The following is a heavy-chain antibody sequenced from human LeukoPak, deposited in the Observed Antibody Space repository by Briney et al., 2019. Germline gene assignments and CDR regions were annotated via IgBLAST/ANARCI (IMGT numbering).Heavy chain of an antibody. CDR1: GGTFSSYA. J-gene: IGHJ4*02. Sequence: SVKVSCKASGGTFSSYAISWVRQAPGQGLEWMGGIIPIFGTANYAQKFQGRVTITTDESTSAAYMELSSLRSEDTAVYYCARDRIGYCSSTSCYGGDYWGQGTLVTVSS. V-gene: IGHV1-69*05. CDR2: IIPIFGTA. CDR3: ARDRIGYCSSTSCYGGDY. D-gene: IGHD2-2*01.